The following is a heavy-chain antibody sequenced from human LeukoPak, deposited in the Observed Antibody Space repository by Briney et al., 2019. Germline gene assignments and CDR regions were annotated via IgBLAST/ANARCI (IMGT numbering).Heavy chain of an antibody. J-gene: IGHJ4*02. V-gene: IGHV4-34*01. CDR2: INHSGST. CDR3: ARTSSGWYVGY. D-gene: IGHD6-19*01. Sequence: PSETLSLTCTVSGGSISSYYWSWIRQPPGKGLEWIGEINHSGSTNYNPSLKSRVTISVDTSKNQFSLKLSSVTAADTAVYYCARTSSGWYVGYWGQGTLVTVSS. CDR1: GGSISSYY.